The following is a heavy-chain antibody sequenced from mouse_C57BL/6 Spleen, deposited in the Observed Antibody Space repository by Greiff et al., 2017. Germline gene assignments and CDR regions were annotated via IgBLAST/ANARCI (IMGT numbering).Heavy chain of an antibody. D-gene: IGHD1-1*01. Sequence: VQLQQSGAELVKPGASVKISCKASGYAFSSYWMNWVKQRPGKGLEGIGQIYPGDGDTNYNGKFKGKATLTADKSSSTAYMQLSSLTSEDSAVYFCARKDYGSSVFDYWGQGTTLTVSS. CDR2: IYPGDGDT. CDR3: ARKDYGSSVFDY. J-gene: IGHJ2*01. CDR1: GYAFSSYW. V-gene: IGHV1-80*01.